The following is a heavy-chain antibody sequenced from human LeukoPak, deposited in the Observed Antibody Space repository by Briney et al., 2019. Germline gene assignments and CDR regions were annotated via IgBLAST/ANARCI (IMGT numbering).Heavy chain of an antibody. CDR2: IWYDGSNK. CDR3: VRGGYYGSGSYYPLDY. D-gene: IGHD3-10*01. J-gene: IGHJ4*02. CDR1: GFTFSSYG. V-gene: IGHV3-33*01. Sequence: QPGRSLRLSCAASGFTFSSYGMHWVRQAPGKGLEWVAVIWYDGSNKYYADSVKGRFTISRDNSKNTLYLQMNSLRAEDTAVYYCVRGGYYGSGSYYPLDYWGQGTLVTVSS.